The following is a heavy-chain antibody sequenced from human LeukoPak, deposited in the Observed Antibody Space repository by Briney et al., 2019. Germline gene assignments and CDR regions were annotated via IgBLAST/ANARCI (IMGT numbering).Heavy chain of an antibody. Sequence: SETLPLTRTVSGGSVSSGSYNWSWIRQPPGKGLEWIGYIYYSGSTNYNPSLKSRVTISVDTSKNQFSLKLSSVTAADTAVYYCARVGSIVVDVWGQGTMVSVSS. CDR3: ARVGSIVVDV. D-gene: IGHD2-15*01. V-gene: IGHV4-61*01. CDR2: IYYSGST. CDR1: GGSVSSGSYN. J-gene: IGHJ6*02.